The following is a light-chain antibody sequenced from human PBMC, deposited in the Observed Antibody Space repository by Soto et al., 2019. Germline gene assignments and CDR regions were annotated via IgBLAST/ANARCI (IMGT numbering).Light chain of an antibody. V-gene: IGKV3-20*01. CDR1: QSISSS. CDR3: QQYSSSPIT. CDR2: DAS. Sequence: MVLSQSPGSRSWSPLGVGTVCCMASQSISSSLAWYQQKPGLAPTLLISDASNRASGVPDRFTGGGSGTDFSLTIRRLEPEDFAVYYCQQYSSSPITFGQGTRL. J-gene: IGKJ5*01.